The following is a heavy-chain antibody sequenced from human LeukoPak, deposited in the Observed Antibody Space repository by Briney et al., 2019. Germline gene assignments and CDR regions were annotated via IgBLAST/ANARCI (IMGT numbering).Heavy chain of an antibody. CDR1: GGSFSGYY. V-gene: IGHV4-34*01. CDR2: INHSGST. CDR3: ARDVRGYYDSSGYFPYFDY. D-gene: IGHD3-22*01. Sequence: SETLSLTCAVYGGSFSGYYWSWIRQPPGKGLEWIGEINHSGSTNYNPSLKSRVTISVDTSKNQFSLKLSSVTAADTAVYHCARDVRGYYDSSGYFPYFDYWGQGTLVTVSS. J-gene: IGHJ4*02.